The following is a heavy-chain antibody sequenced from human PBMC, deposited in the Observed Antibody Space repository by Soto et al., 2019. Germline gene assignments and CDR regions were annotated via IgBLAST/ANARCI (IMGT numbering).Heavy chain of an antibody. D-gene: IGHD2-15*01. V-gene: IGHV3-23*01. J-gene: IGHJ4*02. Sequence: EVQLLESGGGLVQPGGSLRLSCAASGFTFSRYAMSWVRQAPGKGLEWVSAISGSGGSTYYADSVKGRFTISRDNSKHTLYLQMNSLRAEDTAVYYCAKDRALRYCRGGSCYGGDYWGQGTLGTVSS. CDR1: GFTFSRYA. CDR3: AKDRALRYCRGGSCYGGDY. CDR2: ISGSGGST.